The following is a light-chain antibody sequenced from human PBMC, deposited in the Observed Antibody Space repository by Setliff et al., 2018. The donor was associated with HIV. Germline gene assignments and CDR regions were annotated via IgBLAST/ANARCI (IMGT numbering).Light chain of an antibody. V-gene: IGKV1-39*01. CDR3: QQSYSTPFT. Sequence: DIQMTQSPSSLSASVGDRVTITCRASQSISSYLNWYQQKPGKAPKLLIYAASSLQSGVPSRFSGSGSGTDFTLTISSLQPEDFATYYCQQSYSTPFTFGPGTKVDSK. J-gene: IGKJ3*01. CDR1: QSISSY. CDR2: AAS.